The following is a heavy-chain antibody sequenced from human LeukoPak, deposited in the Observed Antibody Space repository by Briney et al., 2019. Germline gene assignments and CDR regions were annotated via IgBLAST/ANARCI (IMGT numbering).Heavy chain of an antibody. Sequence: PGGSLGLSCAASGFTVSSNYMSWVRQAPGWGLEWVSTMYSGGSTYYADSVKGRFTISRDSSTNTLWLQINSLRAEDTAVYYCAKTSDYYFSFDYWGQGTLVTVSS. CDR3: AKTSDYYFSFDY. J-gene: IGHJ4*02. D-gene: IGHD3-22*01. CDR1: GFTVSSNY. V-gene: IGHV3-53*01. CDR2: MYSGGST.